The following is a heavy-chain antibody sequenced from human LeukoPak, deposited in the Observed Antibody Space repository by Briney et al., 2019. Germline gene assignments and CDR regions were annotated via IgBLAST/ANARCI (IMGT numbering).Heavy chain of an antibody. Sequence: ASVKVSCKASGYTFTSYYMHWVRQAPGQGLEWMGIINPSGGSTGYAQKFQGRVTMTRDTSTSTVYMELSSLRSEDTAVYYCAMSATVTRLDYWGQGTLVTVSS. V-gene: IGHV1-46*01. CDR2: INPSGGST. D-gene: IGHD4-17*01. J-gene: IGHJ4*02. CDR3: AMSATVTRLDY. CDR1: GYTFTSYY.